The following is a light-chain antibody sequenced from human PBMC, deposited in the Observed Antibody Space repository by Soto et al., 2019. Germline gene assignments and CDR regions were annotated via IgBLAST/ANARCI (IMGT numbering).Light chain of an antibody. V-gene: IGKV1-5*01. CDR2: DIS. CDR1: QIVSDV. J-gene: IGKJ1*01. CDR3: QQYYSNPWT. Sequence: QLTQSPSTPSASVGDRVTITCRASQIVSDVLAWFQQRPGEGPKLLIYDISSLGSGVPSRFSGSGSATGTEFTLTISSLQPDDLATYYCQQYYSNPWTFGQGTKVDI.